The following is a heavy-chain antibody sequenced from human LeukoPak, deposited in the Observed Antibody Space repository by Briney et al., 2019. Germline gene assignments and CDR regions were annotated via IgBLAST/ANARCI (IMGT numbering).Heavy chain of an antibody. J-gene: IGHJ4*02. CDR2: INHSGST. D-gene: IGHD4-17*01. CDR3: ARLAVTELDY. CDR1: DGSISNYY. Sequence: SETLSLTCSVSDGSISNYYWSWIRQPPGKGLEWIGEINHSGSTNYNPSLKSRVTISVDTSKNQFSLKLSSVTAADTAVYYCARLAVTELDYWGQGTLVTVSS. V-gene: IGHV4-34*01.